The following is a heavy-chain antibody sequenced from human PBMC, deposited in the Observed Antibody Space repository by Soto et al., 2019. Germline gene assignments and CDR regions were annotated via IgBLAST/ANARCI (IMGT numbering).Heavy chain of an antibody. V-gene: IGHV3-21*01. CDR3: AREYTAWPLAYGLDV. J-gene: IGHJ6*02. D-gene: IGHD2-2*02. CDR2: ISSRSDI. Sequence: GGSLRLSCVGSGFTFSTYSINWVRQAPGKGLEWVSSISSRSDIYYADSVKGRFTISRDNARNSVSLQMNSLRAEDTAVYYCAREYTAWPLAYGLDVWGQGTTVTVSS. CDR1: GFTFSTYS.